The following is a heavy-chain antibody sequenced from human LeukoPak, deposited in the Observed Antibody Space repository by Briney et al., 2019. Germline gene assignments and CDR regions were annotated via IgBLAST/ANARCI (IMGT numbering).Heavy chain of an antibody. J-gene: IGHJ5*02. Sequence: SETLSLTCTVSGGSIRTYYWSWIRQPPGKGLEWIGYISYSGSTNYNPSLRSRVTISVDTSKNQFSLKLSSVTAADTAVYYCARHYYSGSGTYRPPDPWGQGTLVTVSS. CDR1: GGSIRTYY. CDR3: ARHYYSGSGTYRPPDP. V-gene: IGHV4-59*08. D-gene: IGHD3-10*01. CDR2: ISYSGST.